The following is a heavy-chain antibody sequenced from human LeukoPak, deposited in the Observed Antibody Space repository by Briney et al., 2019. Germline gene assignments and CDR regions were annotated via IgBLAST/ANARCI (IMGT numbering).Heavy chain of an antibody. CDR2: ISSSSTYI. D-gene: IGHD6-19*01. CDR1: GFTFSSYT. V-gene: IGHV3-21*01. J-gene: IGHJ4*02. CDR3: ARRYSSGWLYFDY. Sequence: GGSLRLSCAASGFTFSSYTMNWVRQAPGKGLEWVSSISSSSTYINYADSVKGRFTISRDNAKNSLYLQMNSLRAEDTAVYYCARRYSSGWLYFDYWGQGTLVTVSS.